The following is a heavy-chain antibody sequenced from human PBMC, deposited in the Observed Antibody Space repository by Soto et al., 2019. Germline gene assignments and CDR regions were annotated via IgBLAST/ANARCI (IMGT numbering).Heavy chain of an antibody. CDR2: IYPGDSDT. Sequence: GESLKISCKGSGYSFTSYWIGWVRQMPGKGLEWMGIIYPGDSDTRYSPSFQGQVTISADKSISTAYLQWSSLKASDTAMYYCARQRGSGSYQKYYYYYYGMDVWGQGTTVTVSS. V-gene: IGHV5-51*01. J-gene: IGHJ6*02. CDR3: ARQRGSGSYQKYYYYYYGMDV. CDR1: GYSFTSYW. D-gene: IGHD3-10*01.